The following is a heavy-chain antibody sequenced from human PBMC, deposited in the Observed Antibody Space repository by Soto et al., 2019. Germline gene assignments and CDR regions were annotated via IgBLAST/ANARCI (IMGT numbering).Heavy chain of an antibody. Sequence: SETLSLTCAVYGGSFSGYYWSWIRQPPGKGLEWIGEIDHSGSTNYNPSLKSRVTISVDTSKNQFSLKLSSVTAADTAVYYCARGQDPAMVDYWGQGTLVTVSS. CDR1: GGSFSGYY. D-gene: IGHD5-18*01. CDR3: ARGQDPAMVDY. J-gene: IGHJ4*02. V-gene: IGHV4-34*01. CDR2: IDHSGST.